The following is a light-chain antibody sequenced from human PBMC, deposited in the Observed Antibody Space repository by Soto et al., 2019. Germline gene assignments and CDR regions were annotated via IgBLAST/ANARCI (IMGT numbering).Light chain of an antibody. CDR2: DTF. CDR3: QLRSDWPPTYT. V-gene: IGKV3-11*01. J-gene: IGKJ2*01. CDR1: QIVTSS. Sequence: EVVLTQSPATLSLSPGTGATLSCRASQIVTSSLAWYQQRPVLSPRLLIYDTFTRATGIPARFSATGAGTDFTLTISSLEPEDSAVYFCQLRSDWPPTYTFGQGTKLE.